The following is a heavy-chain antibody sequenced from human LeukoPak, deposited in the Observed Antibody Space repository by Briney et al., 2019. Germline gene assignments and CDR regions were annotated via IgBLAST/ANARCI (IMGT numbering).Heavy chain of an antibody. Sequence: EASVKVSCKASGGTFSSYAISWVRQAPGQGLEWMGRIIPIFGTANYAQKFQGRVTITTDESTSTAYMELSSLRSEDTAAYYCARDRGRRQWLPFDYWGQGTLVTVSS. CDR3: ARDRGRRQWLPFDY. CDR2: IIPIFGTA. D-gene: IGHD6-19*01. J-gene: IGHJ4*02. V-gene: IGHV1-69*05. CDR1: GGTFSSYA.